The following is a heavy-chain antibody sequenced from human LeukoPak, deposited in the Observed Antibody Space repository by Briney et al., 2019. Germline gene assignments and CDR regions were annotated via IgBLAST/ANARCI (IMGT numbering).Heavy chain of an antibody. D-gene: IGHD4-17*01. V-gene: IGHV4-34*01. Sequence: SETLSLTCAVYGGSFSGYYWSWIRQPPGKGLEWIGEINHSGSTNYNPSLKSRVTISVDTSKNQFSLKLSSVTAADTAVYYCARGPYGDYLSRFDPWGQGTLVTVSS. J-gene: IGHJ5*02. CDR2: INHSGST. CDR1: GGSFSGYY. CDR3: ARGPYGDYLSRFDP.